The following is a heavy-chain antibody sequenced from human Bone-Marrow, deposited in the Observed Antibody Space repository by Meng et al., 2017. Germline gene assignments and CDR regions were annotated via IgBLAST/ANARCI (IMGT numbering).Heavy chain of an antibody. Sequence: GESLKISCEVSGVSFSDFDIHWVRQASGKGLEWVGRIGGRRKSYATTYAAPVRGRFPISRDDSRNTAYLQMNSLKTEDSAVYYCTIYIRGHIWGQGTMVTVSS. V-gene: IGHV3-73*01. CDR2: IGGRRKSYAT. D-gene: IGHD3-10*02. CDR1: GVSFSDFD. CDR3: TIYIRGHI. J-gene: IGHJ3*02.